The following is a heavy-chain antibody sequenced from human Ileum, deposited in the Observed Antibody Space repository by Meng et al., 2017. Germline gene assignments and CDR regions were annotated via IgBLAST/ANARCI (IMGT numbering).Heavy chain of an antibody. CDR1: GGSIESNNW. CDR3: ARADYVRYFDL. Sequence: QVELQGSGPGLVKPSSTLSLSCAVSGGSIESNNWWTWIRQPPGQGLEWIGEVYHSGSTHYNPSLQSRVTISIDNSKNRFSLSLNSVTAADTAIYYCARADYVRYFDLWGRGTLVTVSS. CDR2: VYHSGST. D-gene: IGHD3-10*02. J-gene: IGHJ2*01. V-gene: IGHV4-4*02.